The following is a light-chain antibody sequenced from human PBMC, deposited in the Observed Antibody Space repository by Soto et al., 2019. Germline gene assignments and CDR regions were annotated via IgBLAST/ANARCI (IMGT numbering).Light chain of an antibody. CDR1: QSVGSSY. V-gene: IGKV3-20*01. CDR2: GAS. Sequence: EIVLTQSPCTLSLSPGEGATLSCRASQSVGSSYLAWFQQRPGQAPRLLIYGASSRATGIPDRFSGSGSGTDFTLTISRLEPEDFAVYYCQQYGSSPRTFGQGTKVDIK. CDR3: QQYGSSPRT. J-gene: IGKJ1*01.